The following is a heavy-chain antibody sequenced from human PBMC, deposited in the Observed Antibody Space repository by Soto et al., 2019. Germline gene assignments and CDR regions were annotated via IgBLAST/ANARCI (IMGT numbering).Heavy chain of an antibody. Sequence: EVQLLESGGGLVQPGGSLRLSCAASGFTFSSYAMTWVRQAPGKGLEWVSTISGSGGNTYFADSVKGRFTISRDNSKNTLHLQMSSLRAEDTAIYYCAKDQKGGNYYYYGMDVWGQGTRVTVSS. J-gene: IGHJ6*02. CDR2: ISGSGGNT. CDR3: AKDQKGGNYYYYGMDV. V-gene: IGHV3-23*01. D-gene: IGHD1-1*01. CDR1: GFTFSSYA.